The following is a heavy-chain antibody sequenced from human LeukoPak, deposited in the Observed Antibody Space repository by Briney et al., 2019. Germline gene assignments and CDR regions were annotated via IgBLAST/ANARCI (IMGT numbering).Heavy chain of an antibody. D-gene: IGHD1-1*01. V-gene: IGHV1-18*01. CDR2: ISAYNGNT. CDR3: AKTPRLDGAFDI. Sequence: ASVKVSCKASGYTFTSYGISWVRQAPGQGLEWMGWISAYNGNTNYAQKLQGRVTMTTDTSTSTAYMELSSLRSEDTAVYYCAKTPRLDGAFDIWGQGTMVTVSS. J-gene: IGHJ3*02. CDR1: GYTFTSYG.